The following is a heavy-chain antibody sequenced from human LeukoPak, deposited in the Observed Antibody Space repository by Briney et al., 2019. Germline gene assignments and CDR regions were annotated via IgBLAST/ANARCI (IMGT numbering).Heavy chain of an antibody. CDR1: GGSISSYY. D-gene: IGHD1-1*01. J-gene: IGHJ3*02. CDR3: ARSRVGPGDAFDI. Sequence: PSETLSLTCTVSGGSISSYYWSWIRQPPGKGLEWIGYIYYIGSTNYNPSLKSRVTISVDTSKNQFSLKLSSVTAADTAVYYCARSRVGPGDAFDIWGQGTMVTVSS. CDR2: IYYIGST. V-gene: IGHV4-59*01.